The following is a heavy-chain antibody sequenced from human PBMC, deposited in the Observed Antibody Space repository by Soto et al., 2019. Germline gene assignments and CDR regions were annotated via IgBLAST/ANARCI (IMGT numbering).Heavy chain of an antibody. J-gene: IGHJ4*02. V-gene: IGHV3-23*01. Sequence: EVQLLDSGGGLVQPGGSLRLSCAASGFTFSNYAMTWVRQAPGQGLEWVSVISGNSGTRYYADSVMGRFTISRTNSKNTLYLQMTRSSAEDTAVYYCATEPLGVERANCYRDYWGQGTLVTVSS. CDR2: ISGNSGTR. CDR3: ATEPLGVERANCYRDY. CDR1: GFTFSNYA. D-gene: IGHD1-1*01.